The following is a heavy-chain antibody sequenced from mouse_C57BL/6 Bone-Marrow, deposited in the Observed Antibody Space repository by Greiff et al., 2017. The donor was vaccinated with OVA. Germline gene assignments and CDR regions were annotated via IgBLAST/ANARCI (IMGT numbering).Heavy chain of an antibody. CDR2: INPSNGGT. V-gene: IGHV1-53*01. CDR3: ARELDYSSIMDY. J-gene: IGHJ4*01. CDR1: GYTFTSYW. D-gene: IGHD1-1*01. Sequence: VQLQQPGTELVKPGASVTLSCKASGYTFTSYWMHWVKQRPGQGLEWIGNINPSNGGTNYNEKFKSKATLTVDKSSSTAYMQLSSLTSEDSAVYYSARELDYSSIMDYWGQGTSVTVSS.